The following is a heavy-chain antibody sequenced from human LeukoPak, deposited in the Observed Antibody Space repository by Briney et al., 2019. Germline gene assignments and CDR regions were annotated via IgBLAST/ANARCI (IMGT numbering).Heavy chain of an antibody. D-gene: IGHD1-26*01. CDR2: MNPNSGNT. CDR3: AGALRGIVGANTDYYYYYMDV. J-gene: IGHJ6*03. CDR1: GYTFTSYD. V-gene: IGHV1-8*01. Sequence: ASVKVSCKASGYTFTSYDINWVRQATGQGLEWMGWMNPNSGNTGYAQKFQGRVTMTRNTSISTAYMELSSLRSEDTAVYYCAGALRGIVGANTDYYYYYMDVWGKGTTVTVSS.